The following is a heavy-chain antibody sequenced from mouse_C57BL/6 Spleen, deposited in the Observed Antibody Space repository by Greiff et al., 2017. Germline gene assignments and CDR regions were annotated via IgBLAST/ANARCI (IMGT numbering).Heavy chain of an antibody. Sequence: DVMLVESGGGLVKPGGSLKLSCAASGFTFSSYAMSWVRQTPDKRLEWVATISAGGSYTYYPDNVKGRFPISRDNAKNNLYLQMSHLKSEDTAMYYCARESGSSLYYAMDYWGQGTSVTVSS. CDR3: ARESGSSLYYAMDY. CDR2: ISAGGSYT. J-gene: IGHJ4*01. V-gene: IGHV5-4*01. D-gene: IGHD1-1*01. CDR1: GFTFSSYA.